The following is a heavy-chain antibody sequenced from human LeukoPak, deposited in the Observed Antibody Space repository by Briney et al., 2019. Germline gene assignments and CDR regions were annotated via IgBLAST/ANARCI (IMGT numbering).Heavy chain of an antibody. CDR3: ARITCTSVNCYDYYSYYFMDV. V-gene: IGHV3-7*01. Sequence: GGSLRLSCAASGFNFSAYRMSWVSQAPGKGMEWVANIKQDGSEKSYVDSVKGRFTMSRDNAKSSLYLQMNSLRAEDTAVYYCARITCTSVNCYDYYSYYFMDVWGKGTPVTVSS. CDR2: IKQDGSEK. D-gene: IGHD2-2*01. CDR1: GFNFSAYR. J-gene: IGHJ6*03.